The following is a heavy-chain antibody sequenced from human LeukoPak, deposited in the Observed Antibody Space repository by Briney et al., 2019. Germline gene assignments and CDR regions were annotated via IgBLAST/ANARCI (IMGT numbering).Heavy chain of an antibody. CDR3: ARGKSQYYDFWSGYSPYYFDY. D-gene: IGHD3-3*01. J-gene: IGHJ4*02. Sequence: PSETLSLTCTVSGGSISSYYWSWIRQPPGKGLEWIGYIYYSGSTYYNPSLKSRVTISVDTSKNQFSLKLSSVTAADTAVYYCARGKSQYYDFWSGYSPYYFDYWGQGTLVTVSS. CDR2: IYYSGST. CDR1: GGSISSYY. V-gene: IGHV4-59*08.